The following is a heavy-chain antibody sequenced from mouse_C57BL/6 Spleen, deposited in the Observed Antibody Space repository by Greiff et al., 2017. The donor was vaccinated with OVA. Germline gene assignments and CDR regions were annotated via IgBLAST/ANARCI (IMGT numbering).Heavy chain of an antibody. CDR1: GYTFTSYW. CDR2: IYPGSGST. V-gene: IGHV1-55*01. CDR3: ARRGDYDDWFAY. J-gene: IGHJ3*01. D-gene: IGHD2-4*01. Sequence: QVQLQQPGAELVKPGASVKMSCKASGYTFTSYWITWVKQRPGQGLEWIGDIYPGSGSTNYNEKFKSKATLTVDTSSSTAYMQLSSLTSEDSAVYYCARRGDYDDWFAYWGQGTLVTVSA.